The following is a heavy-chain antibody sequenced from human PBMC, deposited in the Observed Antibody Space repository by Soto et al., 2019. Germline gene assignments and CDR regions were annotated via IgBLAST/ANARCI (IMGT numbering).Heavy chain of an antibody. Sequence: PSKTLSLTCTFSGGSISSYYWSWIRQPPGKGLEWIGYIYYRGSTNYNPSLKSRVTISVDTSKNQFSLKLSSVTAADTAMYYCARLNWYFDLWGRGTLVTVSS. CDR3: ARLNWYFDL. CDR2: IYYRGST. V-gene: IGHV4-59*01. J-gene: IGHJ2*01. CDR1: GGSISSYY.